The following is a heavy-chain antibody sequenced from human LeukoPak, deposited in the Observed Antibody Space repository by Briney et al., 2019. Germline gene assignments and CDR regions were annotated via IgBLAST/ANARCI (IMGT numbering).Heavy chain of an antibody. D-gene: IGHD5/OR15-5a*01. Sequence: SQTLSLTCTVSGGSISSGSYYWSWIRQPAGKGLEWIGRVYASGNTNYNPSLKSRITISIDTSQNQFSLMLSSVTAADTAVYYCARLLEVSSTFDPWGQGTPVTVSS. V-gene: IGHV4-61*02. CDR1: GGSISSGSYY. CDR2: VYASGNT. J-gene: IGHJ5*02. CDR3: ARLLEVSSTFDP.